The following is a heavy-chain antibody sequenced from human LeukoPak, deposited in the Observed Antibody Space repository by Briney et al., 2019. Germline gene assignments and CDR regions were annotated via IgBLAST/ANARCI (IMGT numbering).Heavy chain of an antibody. J-gene: IGHJ6*03. CDR3: ARIRGWEGSRYYYYYYMDV. CDR2: IYYSGST. D-gene: IGHD1-26*01. CDR1: GGSISSSSYY. Sequence: SETLSLTCTVSGGSISSSSYYWGWIRQPPGKGLEWIGSIYYSGSTYYNPSLKSRVTLSLDTSKTQFSLKLTSVTAADTAVYYCARIRGWEGSRYYYYYYMDVWGKGTTVTVSS. V-gene: IGHV4-39*07.